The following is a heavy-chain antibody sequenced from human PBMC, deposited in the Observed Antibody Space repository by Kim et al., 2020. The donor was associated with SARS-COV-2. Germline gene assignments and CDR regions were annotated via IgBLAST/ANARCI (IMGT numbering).Heavy chain of an antibody. Sequence: QGRVTMTRDTSTSTVYMELSSLRSEDTAVYYCARSTVDTAMVKTPHFDYWGQGTLVTVSS. V-gene: IGHV1-46*01. CDR3: ARSTVDTAMVKTPHFDY. D-gene: IGHD5-18*01. J-gene: IGHJ4*02.